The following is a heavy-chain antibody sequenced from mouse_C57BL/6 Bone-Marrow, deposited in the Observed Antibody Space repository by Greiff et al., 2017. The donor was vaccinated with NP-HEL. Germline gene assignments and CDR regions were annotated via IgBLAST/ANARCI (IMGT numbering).Heavy chain of an antibody. D-gene: IGHD1-1*01. CDR3: TRDYYGQFYYAMDY. CDR2: IDPETGGT. Sequence: VQLQQSGAELVRPGASVTLSRKASGYTFTDYEMHWVKQTPVHGLEWIGAIDPETGGTAYNQKFKGKAILTADKSSSTAYMELRSLTSEDSAVYYCTRDYYGQFYYAMDYWGQGTSVTVSS. V-gene: IGHV1-15*01. CDR1: GYTFTDYE. J-gene: IGHJ4*01.